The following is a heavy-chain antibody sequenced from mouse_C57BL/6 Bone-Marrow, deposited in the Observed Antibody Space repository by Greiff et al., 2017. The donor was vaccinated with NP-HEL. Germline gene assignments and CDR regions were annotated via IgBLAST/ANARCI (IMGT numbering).Heavy chain of an antibody. D-gene: IGHD1-1*01. CDR2: INYDGSST. CDR3: ARVNYYGSSWYFDV. CDR1: GFTFSDYY. V-gene: IGHV5-16*01. Sequence: VQLKESEGGLVQPGSSMKLSCTASGFTFSDYYMAWVRQVPEKGLEWVANINYDGSSTYYLDSLKSRFIISRDNAKNILYLQMSSLKSEDTATYYCARVNYYGSSWYFDVWGTGTTVTVSS. J-gene: IGHJ1*03.